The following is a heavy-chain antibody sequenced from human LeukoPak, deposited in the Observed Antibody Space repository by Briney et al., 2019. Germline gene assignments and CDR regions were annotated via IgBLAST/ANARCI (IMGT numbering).Heavy chain of an antibody. CDR1: GYTFTSYG. V-gene: IGHV1-18*01. CDR3: ARRRDVDYYYLDV. CDR2: ISAYNGNT. D-gene: IGHD2-21*01. J-gene: IGHJ6*03. Sequence: XSVKVSFKASGYTFTSYGISWLRHAPGQGLEWMGWISAYNGNTNYAQKLQGRVTMTTDTSTSTAYMELRSLRSDDTAVYYCARRRDVDYYYLDVWGKGTTVTVSS.